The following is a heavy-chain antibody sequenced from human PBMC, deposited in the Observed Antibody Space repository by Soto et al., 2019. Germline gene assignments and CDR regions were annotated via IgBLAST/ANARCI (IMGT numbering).Heavy chain of an antibody. CDR2: ISSDGSNK. D-gene: IGHD1-26*01. J-gene: IGHJ4*02. CDR1: GFTFSSHA. Sequence: QVQLVESGGGVVQPGRSLRLSCAVSGFTFSSHAMHWVRQAPGKGLEWVTLISSDGSNKYYADSVKGRFTTSRDNSKDSMYLQMNSLRVVDTAVYYCARDDEGGSDCDLGYWGQGALVTVSS. V-gene: IGHV3-30-3*01. CDR3: ARDDEGGSDCDLGY.